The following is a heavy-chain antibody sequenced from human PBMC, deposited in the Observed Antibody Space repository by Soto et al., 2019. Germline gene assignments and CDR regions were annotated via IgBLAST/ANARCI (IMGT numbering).Heavy chain of an antibody. CDR2: MNGAATST. J-gene: IGHJ6*02. Sequence: QLSESGGGLLQPGGSLTLSCAASGFTLTTYAMTWVRQPPGKGLEWVSSMNGAATSTSYADSVKGRFTTSRDNSKNTLYLEMNTLRAEATAVYYCARGGADHDNYGMDVWGQGTTVIVSS. CDR1: GFTLTTYA. D-gene: IGHD3-10*01. CDR3: ARGGADHDNYGMDV. V-gene: IGHV3-23*01.